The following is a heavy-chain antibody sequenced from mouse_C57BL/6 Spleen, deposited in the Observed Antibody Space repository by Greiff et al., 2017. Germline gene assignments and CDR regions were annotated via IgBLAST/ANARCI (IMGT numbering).Heavy chain of an antibody. V-gene: IGHV1-42*01. J-gene: IGHJ4*01. Sequence: VQLQQSGPELVKPGASVKISCKASGYSFTGYYMNWVKQSPEKSLEWIGEINPSTGGTTYNQKFKAKATLTVDKSSSTAYMQLKSLTSEDSAVYYCAKTAQATKYYAMDYWGQGTSVTVSS. D-gene: IGHD3-2*02. CDR3: AKTAQATKYYAMDY. CDR2: INPSTGGT. CDR1: GYSFTGYY.